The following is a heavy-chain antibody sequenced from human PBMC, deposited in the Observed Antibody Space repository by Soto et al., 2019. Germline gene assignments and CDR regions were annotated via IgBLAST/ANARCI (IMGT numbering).Heavy chain of an antibody. V-gene: IGHV4-34*01. D-gene: IGHD2-2*01. CDR3: ARGPGVVPAARLFAYMDV. Sequence: QVQLQQWGAGLLKPSETLSLTCAVYGGSFSGYYWSWIRQPPGKGLEWIGEINHSGSTNYNPSLKSRVTISVDTSKNQFFLKLSSVTAADTAVYYCARGPGVVPAARLFAYMDVWGKGTTVTVSS. CDR1: GGSFSGYY. CDR2: INHSGST. J-gene: IGHJ6*03.